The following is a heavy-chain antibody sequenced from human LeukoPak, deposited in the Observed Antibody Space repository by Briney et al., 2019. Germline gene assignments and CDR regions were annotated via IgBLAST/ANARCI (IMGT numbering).Heavy chain of an antibody. CDR1: GGTFSSYA. J-gene: IGHJ6*03. V-gene: IGHV1-18*01. Sequence: ASVKVSCKASGGTFSSYAISWVRQAPGQGLEWMGWISAYNGNTNYAQKLQGRVTMTTDTSTSTAYMELRSLRSDDTAVYYCARDPDYYPLDGRYYYMDVWGKGTTVTISS. D-gene: IGHD3-22*01. CDR3: ARDPDYYPLDGRYYYMDV. CDR2: ISAYNGNT.